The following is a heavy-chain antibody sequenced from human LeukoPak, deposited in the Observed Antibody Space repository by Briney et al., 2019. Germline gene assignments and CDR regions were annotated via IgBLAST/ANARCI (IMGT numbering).Heavy chain of an antibody. CDR2: MYYSGST. Sequence: SETLSLTCTVSGASIISSSHYWAWIRQPPGKGLEWIGSMYYSGSTFYNPSLKSRVTVSADTSKNQFSLKLSSVTAADTAVYYCARRVVVPAVLGGLDYWGQGTLVTVSS. J-gene: IGHJ4*02. V-gene: IGHV4-39*01. D-gene: IGHD2-2*01. CDR3: ARRVVVPAVLGGLDY. CDR1: GASIISSSHY.